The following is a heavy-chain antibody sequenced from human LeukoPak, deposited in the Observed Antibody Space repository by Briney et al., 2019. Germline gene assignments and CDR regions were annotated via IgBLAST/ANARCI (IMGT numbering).Heavy chain of an antibody. D-gene: IGHD3-10*01. J-gene: IGHJ6*02. CDR3: ARYGSGLYYYYYGMDV. Sequence: SDTLSLTCTVSGGSISSYYWSWIRQPPGKGLEWIGYIYYSGSTNYNPSLKSRVTISVDTSKNQFSLKLSSVTAADTAVYYCARYGSGLYYYYYGMDVWGQGTTVTVSS. CDR1: GGSISSYY. CDR2: IYYSGST. V-gene: IGHV4-59*07.